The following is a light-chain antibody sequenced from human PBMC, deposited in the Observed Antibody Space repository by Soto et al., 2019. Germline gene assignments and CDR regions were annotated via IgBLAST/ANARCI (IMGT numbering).Light chain of an antibody. CDR3: QQYNSYSPWT. CDR1: QSISTY. Sequence: DIQMTQSPSSLSASVGDRVTFTCRASQSISTYLNWYQQRPGKAPSLLINAASSLQSGVPSRFSGSGSGTEFTLTISSLQPDDFATYYCQQYNSYSPWTFGQGTKVDI. V-gene: IGKV1-5*01. J-gene: IGKJ1*01. CDR2: AAS.